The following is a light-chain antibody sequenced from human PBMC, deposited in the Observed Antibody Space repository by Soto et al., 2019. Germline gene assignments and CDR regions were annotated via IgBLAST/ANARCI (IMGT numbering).Light chain of an antibody. CDR1: QSVSSSY. V-gene: IGKV3-20*01. CDR3: QQHGYSPWT. CDR2: VAS. J-gene: IGKJ1*01. Sequence: EIVMPKSPATLSVSPGEWATLSCRASQSVSSSYLAWYQQKPGQAPRLLIYVASSRATGIPDRFSGSGSGTDFTLTISSLEPEDSAVYYCQQHGYSPWTFGQGTKVDIK.